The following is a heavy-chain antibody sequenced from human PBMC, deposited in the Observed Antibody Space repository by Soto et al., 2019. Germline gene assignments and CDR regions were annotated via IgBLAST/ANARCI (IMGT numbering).Heavy chain of an antibody. CDR2: ISDGGRST. CDR3: AKGNNLHSSGWSFTYYFDY. J-gene: IGHJ4*02. V-gene: IGHV3-23*01. CDR1: GFRFSDYA. D-gene: IGHD6-19*01. Sequence: PGGSLRLSCAGSGFRFSDYAIGWVRQAPGKGLEWVSFISDGGRSTYYTDSVKGRFTISRDNSKNTLYLQMNSLRAEDTAVYYCAKGNNLHSSGWSFTYYFDYWGQGTLVTVSS.